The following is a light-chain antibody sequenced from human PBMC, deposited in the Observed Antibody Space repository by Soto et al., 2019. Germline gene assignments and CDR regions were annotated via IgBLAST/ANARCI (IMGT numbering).Light chain of an antibody. Sequence: QSALTPPSSVAGSPGESSTISCTGTSSDVGGYNYVSWYQQQPGKAPKLMIYAVSNRPSGVSNRFSGSKSGNTASLTISGPQAEDEADYYCSSYSSSSTNYVFGTGTKVTVL. CDR3: SSYSSSSTNYV. CDR2: AVS. CDR1: SSDVGGYNY. V-gene: IGLV2-14*01. J-gene: IGLJ1*01.